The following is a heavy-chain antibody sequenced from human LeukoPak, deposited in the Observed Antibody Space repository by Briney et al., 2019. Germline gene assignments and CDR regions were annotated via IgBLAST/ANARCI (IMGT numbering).Heavy chain of an antibody. CDR2: ISYDGSNK. Sequence: GGPLRLSCAASGFTFSSYAMHWVRQAPRKGLEWVAVISYDGSNKYYADSVKGRFTISRDNSKNTLYLQMNSLRAEDTAVYYCARVGGSGSYYEYCFDYWGQRTLVTGSS. CDR3: ARVGGSGSYYEYCFDY. V-gene: IGHV3-30*04. D-gene: IGHD3-10*01. CDR1: GFTFSSYA. J-gene: IGHJ4*02.